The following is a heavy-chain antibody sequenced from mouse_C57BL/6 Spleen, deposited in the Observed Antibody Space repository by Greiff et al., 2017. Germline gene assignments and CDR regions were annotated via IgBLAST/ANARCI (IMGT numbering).Heavy chain of an antibody. CDR1: GYTFTSYW. J-gene: IGHJ3*01. CDR2: IYPGNSDT. Sequence: EVQLQQSGTVLARPGASVKMSCKTSGYTFTSYWMHWVKQRPGQGLEWIGAIYPGNSDTSYNQKFKGKAKLTAVTSARTAYMELSSLTNEDSAVYYCTREARGYYDYDVGFAYWGQGTLVTVSA. D-gene: IGHD2-4*01. CDR3: TREARGYYDYDVGFAY. V-gene: IGHV1-5*01.